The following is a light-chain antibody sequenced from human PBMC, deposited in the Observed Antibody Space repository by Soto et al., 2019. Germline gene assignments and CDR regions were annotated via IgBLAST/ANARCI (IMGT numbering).Light chain of an antibody. CDR2: GNT. CDR3: QSYDSSLSVVV. CDR1: SSNIGAGYD. Sequence: QAVVTQPPSVSGAPGQRVTISCTGGSSNIGAGYDVHWYQQLPGTAPKLLIYGNTNRPSGVPDRFSGSKSGTSASLAITGLQAEDEADYYCQSYDSSLSVVVFGGGTQLTVL. V-gene: IGLV1-40*01. J-gene: IGLJ2*01.